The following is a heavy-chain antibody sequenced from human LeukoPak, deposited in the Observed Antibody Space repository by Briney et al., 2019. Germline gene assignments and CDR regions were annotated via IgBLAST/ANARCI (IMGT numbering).Heavy chain of an antibody. CDR2: ISHIGCA. D-gene: IGHD3-10*01. V-gene: IGHV4-59*01. J-gene: IGHJ2*01. CDR3: AKAMSSAWNFDL. CDR1: GDSISTYS. Sequence: SVTLSLTCTVSGDSISTYSWIWIRQPPGKGLEWIGSISHIGCANFNPSLQSRVTISVATSKNQFSLKLNSVTAADTAVYYCAKAMSSAWNFDLWGRGTLVTASS.